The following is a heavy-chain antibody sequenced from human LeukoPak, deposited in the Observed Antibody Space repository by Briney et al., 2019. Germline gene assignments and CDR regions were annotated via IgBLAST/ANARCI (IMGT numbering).Heavy chain of an antibody. CDR1: GFSINTAHY. J-gene: IGHJ6*03. D-gene: IGHD3-3*01. CDR2: IYYSGST. V-gene: IGHV4-38-2*01. CDR3: ARQGYDFWSGYPGHYYYYMDV. Sequence: PSETLSLTCAVSGFSINTAHYWGWVRQPPGKGLEWIGSIYYSGSTYYNPTLKSRVTIPVDTSKNQFSLKLSSVTAADTAVYYCARQGYDFWSGYPGHYYYYMDVWGKGTTVTVSS.